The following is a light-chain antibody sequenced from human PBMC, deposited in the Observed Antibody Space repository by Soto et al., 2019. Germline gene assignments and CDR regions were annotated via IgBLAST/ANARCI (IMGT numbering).Light chain of an antibody. J-gene: IGLJ1*01. CDR1: SSDVGGYNY. CDR2: DVS. Sequence: QSALTQPASVSGSPGQSITISCTGTSSDVGGYNYVSWYQQHPGKAPKLMIYDVSNRPSGVSNRFSGSKSGNTASPTISGLHAEDDADYCCNSYTSISTYVFGTGTKLTVL. CDR3: NSYTSISTYV. V-gene: IGLV2-14*01.